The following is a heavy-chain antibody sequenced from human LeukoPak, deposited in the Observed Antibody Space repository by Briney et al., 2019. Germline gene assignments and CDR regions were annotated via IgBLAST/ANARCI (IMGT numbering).Heavy chain of an antibody. CDR3: ARDRHIVVVTAPKGAFGI. CDR2: IIPIFGTA. D-gene: IGHD2-21*02. V-gene: IGHV1-69*05. J-gene: IGHJ3*02. CDR1: GGTFSSYA. Sequence: SSVKVSCKASGGTFSSYAISWVRQAPGQGLEWMGRIIPIFGTANYAQKFQGRVTITTDESTSTAYMELSSLRSEDTAVYYCARDRHIVVVTAPKGAFGIWGQGTMVTVSS.